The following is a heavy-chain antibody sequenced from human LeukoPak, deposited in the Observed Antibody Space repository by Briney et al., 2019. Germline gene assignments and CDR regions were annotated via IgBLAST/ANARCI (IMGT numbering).Heavy chain of an antibody. CDR3: ARDSDSSGYYLGYFDY. V-gene: IGHV3-30-3*01. Sequence: GGSLRLSCAASGFTFSSYAMHWVRQAPGKGLEWVAVISYDGSNKYYADSVKGRFTISRDNSKNTPYLQMNSLRAEDTAVYYCARDSDSSGYYLGYFDYWGQGTLVTVSS. CDR2: ISYDGSNK. D-gene: IGHD3-22*01. J-gene: IGHJ4*02. CDR1: GFTFSSYA.